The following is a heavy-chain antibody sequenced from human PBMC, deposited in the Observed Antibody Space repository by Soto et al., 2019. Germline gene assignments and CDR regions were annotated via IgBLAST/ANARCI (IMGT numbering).Heavy chain of an antibody. CDR2: ISAYTGNT. CDR3: ARDMRLGELSDY. V-gene: IGHV1-18*01. D-gene: IGHD3-16*02. CDR1: GYTFTSYG. Sequence: QVQLVQSGAEVKKPGASVKVSCKASGYTFTSYGISWVRQAPGQGLEWMGWISAYTGNTNYAQKLQGRVTMTTDTSTSTAYRELRSLRSDDTSVYYSARDMRLGELSDYWGQGTLVTVSS. J-gene: IGHJ4*02.